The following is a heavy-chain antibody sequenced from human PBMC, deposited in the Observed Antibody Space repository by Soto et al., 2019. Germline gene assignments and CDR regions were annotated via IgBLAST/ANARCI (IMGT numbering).Heavy chain of an antibody. J-gene: IGHJ3*02. D-gene: IGHD1-26*01. CDR3: AKVSKWELLWDAFDI. CDR1: GFTFSSYA. Sequence: EVQLLESGGGLVQPGGSLRLSCAASGFTFSSYAMSWVRQAPGKGLEWVSAISGSGGSTYYADSVKGRFTISRDNAKNTLYLQMNSLRAQDTVVYYCAKVSKWELLWDAFDIWGQVTMVTVSS. CDR2: ISGSGGST. V-gene: IGHV3-23*01.